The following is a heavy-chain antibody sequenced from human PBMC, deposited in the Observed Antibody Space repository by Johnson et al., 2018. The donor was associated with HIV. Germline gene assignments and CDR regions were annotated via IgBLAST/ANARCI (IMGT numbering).Heavy chain of an antibody. CDR3: TTGISWFGAITFDI. J-gene: IGHJ3*02. CDR1: GFIFSNAG. CDR2: ITSKTDGGTT. V-gene: IGHV3-15*01. D-gene: IGHD3-10*01. Sequence: VQLVESGGGLVKPGVSLRLSCVASGFIFSNAGMSWVRQAPGKGLEWVGRITSKTDGGTTDSAAPVKGRYTISRDDSKNTLYLQMNSLKTEDTAVYYCTTGISWFGAITFDIWVQGTMVTVSS.